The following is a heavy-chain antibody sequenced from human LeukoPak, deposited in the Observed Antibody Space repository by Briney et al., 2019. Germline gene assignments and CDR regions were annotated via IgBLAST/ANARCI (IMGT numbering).Heavy chain of an antibody. CDR2: VSNSGGST. CDR1: GFNFNNYV. D-gene: IGHD2-8*01. J-gene: IGHJ4*02. V-gene: IGHV3-23*01. Sequence: PGGSLRLSCAASGFNFNNYVMSWIRQAPGKGLEWVSVVSNSGGSTYYADSVKGRFTISRDNSKNTMYLQMNSLRAENTAVYYCAKGYCVNDKCSNYDYWGQGTLVTVSS. CDR3: AKGYCVNDKCSNYDY.